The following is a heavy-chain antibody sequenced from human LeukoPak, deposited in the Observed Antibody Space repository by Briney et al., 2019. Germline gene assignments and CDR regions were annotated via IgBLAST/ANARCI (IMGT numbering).Heavy chain of an antibody. CDR3: ARGAKQY. CDR1: GYTFTDYY. Sequence: ASVKVSCKTSGYTFTDYYIHWIRQAPGQGLEWMGWISPDTGATTSAQNFEGRVTLTWDTSITSTFMELTNLRPDDTAVYYCARGAKQYWGQGTLVTVSS. J-gene: IGHJ4*02. D-gene: IGHD4/OR15-4a*01. CDR2: ISPDTGAT. V-gene: IGHV1-2*02.